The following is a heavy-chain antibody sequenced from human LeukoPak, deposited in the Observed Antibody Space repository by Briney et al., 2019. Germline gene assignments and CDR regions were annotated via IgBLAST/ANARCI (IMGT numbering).Heavy chain of an antibody. Sequence: SGGSLRLSCAASGFTFSSYGMHWVRQAPGKGLEWVAFIRYDGSNKYYADSVKGRFTISRDNSKNTLYLQMNSLRAEDTAVYYCAKGYSSSWSYYFDYWGQGTLVTVSS. CDR1: GFTFSSYG. D-gene: IGHD6-13*01. CDR3: AKGYSSSWSYYFDY. V-gene: IGHV3-30*02. J-gene: IGHJ4*02. CDR2: IRYDGSNK.